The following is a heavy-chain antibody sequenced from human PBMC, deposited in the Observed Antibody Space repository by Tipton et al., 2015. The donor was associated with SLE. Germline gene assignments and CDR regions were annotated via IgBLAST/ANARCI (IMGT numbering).Heavy chain of an antibody. V-gene: IGHV4-39*07. CDR1: GDPITSSSYY. J-gene: IGHJ4*02. D-gene: IGHD3-3*01. CDR3: ARVKSIFGVVIIDY. CDR2: IYYSANT. Sequence: TLSLTCTVSGDPITSSSYYWGWIRQPPGKGLEWIGSIYYSANTYYNPSLMSRVTISVDTSKNQFSLKLSSVTAADTAVYYCARVKSIFGVVIIDYWGQGTLGTVSS.